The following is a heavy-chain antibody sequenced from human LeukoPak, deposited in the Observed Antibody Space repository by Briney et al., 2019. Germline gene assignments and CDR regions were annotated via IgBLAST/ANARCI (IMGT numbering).Heavy chain of an antibody. J-gene: IGHJ4*02. CDR2: INPNSGGT. CDR1: GYTFTNYG. V-gene: IGHV1-2*02. D-gene: IGHD1-26*01. Sequence: ASVNVSCKASGYTFTNYGVSWVRQAPGQGLERMGWINPNSGGTNYAQKFQGRVTMTRDTSISTAYMELSRLRSDDTAVYYCARDWKELPRAYWGQGTLVTVSS. CDR3: ARDWKELPRAY.